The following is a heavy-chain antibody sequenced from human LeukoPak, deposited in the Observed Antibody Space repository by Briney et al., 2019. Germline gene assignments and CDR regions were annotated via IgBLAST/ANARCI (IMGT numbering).Heavy chain of an antibody. D-gene: IGHD1-1*01. Sequence: GASVKVSCKASGYTFTSYAMNWVRQAPGQGLEWMGWINTNTGNPTYAQGFTGRFVFSLDTSVSTAYLQISSLKAEDTAVYYCARDWALQLERRHYYYMDVWGKGTTVTVSS. CDR3: ARDWALQLERRHYYYMDV. V-gene: IGHV7-4-1*02. CDR2: INTNTGNP. J-gene: IGHJ6*03. CDR1: GYTFTSYA.